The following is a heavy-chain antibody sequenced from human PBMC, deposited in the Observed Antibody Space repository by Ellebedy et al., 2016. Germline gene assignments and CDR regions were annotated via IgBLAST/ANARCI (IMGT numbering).Heavy chain of an antibody. CDR3: PGGNTIPGPEPLDY. CDR1: GFTVSSNY. J-gene: IGHJ4*02. D-gene: IGHD1-14*01. V-gene: IGHV3-7*01. CDR2: IKPAGGQA. Sequence: GGSLRLSCAASGFTVSSNYMSWVRQAPGTALEWVANIKPAGGQAYYVDSVKGRFTISSDNSQNTLYRQMTSLRAEDTAMYYCPGGNTIPGPEPLDYWGQGTLITVSS.